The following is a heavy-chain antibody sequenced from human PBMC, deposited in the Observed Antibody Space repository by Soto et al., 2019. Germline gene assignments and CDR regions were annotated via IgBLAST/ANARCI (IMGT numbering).Heavy chain of an antibody. CDR3: ARGGNYCSSTSCYYYYYYYMDV. J-gene: IGHJ6*03. V-gene: IGHV1-69*02. Sequence: QVQLVQSGAEVKKPGSSVKVSCKASGGTFSSYTISWVRQAPGQGLEWMGRIIPILGIANYAQKFQGRVTITADKSTSTAYMELSSLRSEDTAVYYCARGGNYCSSTSCYYYYYYYMDVWGKGTTVTVSS. CDR2: IIPILGIA. CDR1: GGTFSSYT. D-gene: IGHD2-2*01.